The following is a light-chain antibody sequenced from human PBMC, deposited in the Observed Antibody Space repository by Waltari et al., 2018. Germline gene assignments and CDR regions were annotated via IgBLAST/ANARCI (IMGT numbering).Light chain of an antibody. J-gene: IGKJ4*01. V-gene: IGKV1-NL1*01. Sequence: DIQMTNSPSSLSASLGNTLTITYRATQAISTSLAWYQQKPGKAPKLLPFDAGTLGTGVASRCIGSGSGTEFFITISSLQSEDFATYYCHQYPSFPPLTFGGGTKVEIK. CDR1: QAISTS. CDR3: HQYPSFPPLT. CDR2: DAG.